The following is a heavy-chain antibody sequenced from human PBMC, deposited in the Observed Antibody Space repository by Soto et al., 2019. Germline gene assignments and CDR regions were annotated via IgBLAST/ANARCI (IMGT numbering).Heavy chain of an antibody. Sequence: EVQLLESGGGLVQPGGSLRLSCAASGFTFSSYGMTWVRQAPGKGLEWVSFSSATGAGKYYADSVKGRFTISSDNSKNTLYLQMTSLRADDTAVYYCAKDRRAGGNYGFYSDFWGQGALVIVSS. CDR3: AKDRRAGGNYGFYSDF. CDR2: SSATGAGK. CDR1: GFTFSSYG. D-gene: IGHD1-7*01. J-gene: IGHJ4*02. V-gene: IGHV3-23*01.